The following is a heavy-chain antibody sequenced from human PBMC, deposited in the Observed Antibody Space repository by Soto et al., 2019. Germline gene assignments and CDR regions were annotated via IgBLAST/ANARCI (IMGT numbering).Heavy chain of an antibody. CDR2: ISAHNGDT. CDR1: GYSFSTYV. D-gene: IGHD3-22*01. J-gene: IGHJ4*02. V-gene: IGHV1-18*04. CDR3: STEPIYYNDGSGYYPLGH. Sequence: GASVKDSCKASGYSFSTYVFSWVRQAPGQGLECVGWISAHNGDTHYSPKCQGRVTLTTDTATNTGYMELRSLTSDDTAVYFCSTEPIYYNDGSGYYPLGHWGQGTLVTVSS.